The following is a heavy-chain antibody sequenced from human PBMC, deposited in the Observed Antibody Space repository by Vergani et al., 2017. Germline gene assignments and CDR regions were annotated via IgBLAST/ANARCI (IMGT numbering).Heavy chain of an antibody. CDR3: ARDSLAYCGGDCYSPYYYYGMDV. J-gene: IGHJ6*02. D-gene: IGHD2-21*02. V-gene: IGHV3-30*01. CDR1: GFTFSSYA. Sequence: QVQLVESGGGVVQPGRSLRLSCAASGFTFSSYAMHWVRQAPGQGLEWVAVISYDGSNKYYADSVKGRFTISRDNSKNTLYLQMNSLRAEDTAVYYCARDSLAYCGGDCYSPYYYYGMDVWGQGTTVTVSS. CDR2: ISYDGSNK.